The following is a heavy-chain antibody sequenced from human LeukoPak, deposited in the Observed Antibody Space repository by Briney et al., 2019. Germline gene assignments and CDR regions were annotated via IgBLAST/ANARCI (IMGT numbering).Heavy chain of an antibody. V-gene: IGHV1-46*01. D-gene: IGHD3-10*01. CDR3: ARVPRGVDAFDI. CDR1: GYTFTSYY. J-gene: IGHJ3*02. Sequence: GASVKVSCKASGYTFTSYYMHWVRQAPGQGLELMGIINPSGGSTSYAQKFQGRVTMTRDTSTSTVYMELSSLRSEDTAVYYCARVPRGVDAFDIWGQGTMVTVSS. CDR2: INPSGGST.